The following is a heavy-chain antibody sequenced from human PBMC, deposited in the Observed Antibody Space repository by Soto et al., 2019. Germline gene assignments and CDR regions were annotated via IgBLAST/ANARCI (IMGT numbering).Heavy chain of an antibody. Sequence: SQPFSLTSSISWDSFSSNNAACNCIRQSPSRGLEWLGRTYYRSKWYNDYAVSVKSRITINPDTSKNQFSLQLNSVTPEDTAVYYCARVSTMVRGAIDYWGQGTLVTVS. CDR2: TYYRSKWYN. CDR3: ARVSTMVRGAIDY. D-gene: IGHD3-10*01. V-gene: IGHV6-1*01. CDR1: WDSFSSNNAA. J-gene: IGHJ4*02.